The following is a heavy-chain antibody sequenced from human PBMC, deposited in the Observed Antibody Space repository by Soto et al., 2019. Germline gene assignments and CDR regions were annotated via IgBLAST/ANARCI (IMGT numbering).Heavy chain of an antibody. CDR3: ASLEDDSSGYEAFDI. J-gene: IGHJ3*02. D-gene: IGHD3-22*01. CDR2: IWYDGSNK. V-gene: IGHV3-33*01. Sequence: GGSLRLSCAASGFTFSSYGMHWVRQAPGKGLEWVAVIWYDGSNKYYADSVKGRFTISRDNSKNTLYLQMNSLRAEDTAVYYCASLEDDSSGYEAFDIWGQGTMVTVSS. CDR1: GFTFSSYG.